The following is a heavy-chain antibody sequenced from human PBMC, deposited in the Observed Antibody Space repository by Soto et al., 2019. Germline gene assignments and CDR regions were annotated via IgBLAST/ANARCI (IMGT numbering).Heavy chain of an antibody. V-gene: IGHV1-2*02. Sequence: GASVKVSCKASGYTFTGYYMHWVRQAPGQGLEWMGWINPNSGGTNYAQKFQGRVTMTRNTSISTAYMELSSLRSEDTAVYYCAREGYYDFWSGYYPYYYYGMDVWGQGTTVTVSS. CDR2: INPNSGGT. CDR3: AREGYYDFWSGYYPYYYYGMDV. CDR1: GYTFTGYY. J-gene: IGHJ6*02. D-gene: IGHD3-3*01.